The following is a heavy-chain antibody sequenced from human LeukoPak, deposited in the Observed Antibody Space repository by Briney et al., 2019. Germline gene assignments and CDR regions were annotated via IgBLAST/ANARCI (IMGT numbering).Heavy chain of an antibody. CDR1: GGSISSYY. CDR3: SGYCSSTSCYGIDY. CDR2: IYTSGST. D-gene: IGHD2-2*01. J-gene: IGHJ4*02. V-gene: IGHV4-4*07. Sequence: SETLSLTCTVSGGSISSYYWSWIRQPAGKGLEWIGRIYTSGSTNYNPSFKSRVTMSVDTSKNQFSLKLSSVTAADTAVYYCSGYCSSTSCYGIDYWGQGTLVTVSS.